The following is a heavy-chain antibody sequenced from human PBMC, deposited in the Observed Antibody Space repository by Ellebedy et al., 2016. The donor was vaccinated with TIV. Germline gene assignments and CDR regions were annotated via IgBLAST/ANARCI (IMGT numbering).Heavy chain of an antibody. CDR3: ARDSGFYCLDF. CDR2: ISGSGGST. CDR1: GFTFSIYA. J-gene: IGHJ4*02. Sequence: GESLKISXAASGFTFSIYAMSWVRQAPGKGLEWVSAISGSGGSTWYADSVKGRFTISRDNSKNTLYLQMNSLRADDTAVYYCARDSGFYCLDFWGQGALVTVSS. V-gene: IGHV3-23*01. D-gene: IGHD2-15*01.